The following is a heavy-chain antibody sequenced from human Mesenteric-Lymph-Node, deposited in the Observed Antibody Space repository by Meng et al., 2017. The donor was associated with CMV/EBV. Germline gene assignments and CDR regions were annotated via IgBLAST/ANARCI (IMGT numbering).Heavy chain of an antibody. J-gene: IGHJ4*02. CDR1: GGSVSSSYY. D-gene: IGHD3-16*01. CDR3: ARDRDYGNLDY. V-gene: IGHV4-39*07. CDR2: IHYSGIT. Sequence: SETLSLTCSVSGGSVSSSYYWGWIRQPPGKGLEWVGTIHYSGITYYNPSLESRVTISVDAVKDQISLKLTSVTAADTAVYYCARDRDYGNLDYWGQGTLVTVSS.